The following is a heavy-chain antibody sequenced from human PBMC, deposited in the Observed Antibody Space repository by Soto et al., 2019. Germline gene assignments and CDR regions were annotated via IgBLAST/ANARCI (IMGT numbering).Heavy chain of an antibody. V-gene: IGHV4-39*01. CDR2: SSYSRGT. Sequence: QLQLQDSGPGLVKPSETLALTCTVSGGSISGSDYYWGWIRQPPGEGLEWIGSSSYSRGTVSNPSRTSRVHTARDTSNIRCLLKLRYVPASDTAVYYRARLREWFGEPLEYWGQGTLVTVS. CDR1: GGSISGSDYY. CDR3: ARLREWFGEPLEY. J-gene: IGHJ4*02. D-gene: IGHD3-10*01.